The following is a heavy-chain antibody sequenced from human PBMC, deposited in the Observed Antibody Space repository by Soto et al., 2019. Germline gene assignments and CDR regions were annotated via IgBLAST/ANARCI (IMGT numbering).Heavy chain of an antibody. CDR1: GFTFSTYA. V-gene: IGHV3-23*01. J-gene: IGHJ1*01. Sequence: EVQLLESGGGLVQPGGSLRLSCAASGFTFSTYAMNWVRQAPGKGLEWVSLIISSGGSTYYADSVKGRFTISRDNSKNTLYLQMNSLRADDTAVYYGAKAEGSSYGTEYSQHGGQGTLVTVSS. D-gene: IGHD6-13*01. CDR3: AKAEGSSYGTEYSQH. CDR2: IISSGGST.